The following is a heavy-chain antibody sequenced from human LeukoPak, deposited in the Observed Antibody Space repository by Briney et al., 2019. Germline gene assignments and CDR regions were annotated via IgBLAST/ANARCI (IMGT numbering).Heavy chain of an antibody. CDR1: GFTFSSYG. CDR2: IRYDGSNK. D-gene: IGHD2-2*01. Sequence: GGSLRLSCAASGFTFSSYGMHWVRQAPGKGLEWVAFIRYDGSNKYYADSVKGRFTISRDNSKNTLYLQMNSLRAEDTAVYYCAKDNSTVVVPAASGSSFYFDYWGQGTLVTVSS. CDR3: AKDNSTVVVPAASGSSFYFDY. V-gene: IGHV3-30*02. J-gene: IGHJ4*02.